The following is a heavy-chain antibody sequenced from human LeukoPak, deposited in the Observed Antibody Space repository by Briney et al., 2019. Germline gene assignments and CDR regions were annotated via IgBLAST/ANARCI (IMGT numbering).Heavy chain of an antibody. J-gene: IGHJ5*02. CDR3: ARDRPSSWRENWFDP. D-gene: IGHD2-2*01. CDR1: GGSISSGGYY. CDR2: IYYSGST. V-gene: IGHV4-31*03. Sequence: SQTLSLTCTVSGGSISSGGYYWSWIRQHPGKGLEWIGYIYYSGSTYYNPSLKSRVTISVDTSKNQFSLKLSSVTAADTAVYYCARDRPSSWRENWFDPWGQGTLGTVSS.